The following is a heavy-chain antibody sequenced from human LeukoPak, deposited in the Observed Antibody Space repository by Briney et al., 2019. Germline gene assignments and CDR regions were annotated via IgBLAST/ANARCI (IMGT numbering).Heavy chain of an antibody. CDR2: IKEGGSEK. D-gene: IGHD3-10*01. J-gene: IGHJ4*02. V-gene: IGHV3-7*05. Sequence: GGSLRLSCAASGFTFSSYRMSWVRQAPGKGLEWVANIKEGGSEKYYVDSVKGRFTISRDNAKNSLFLQMNSLRAEDTAVYYCARVRRYYGSGSSIDYWGQGTLVTVSS. CDR1: GFTFSSYR. CDR3: ARVRRYYGSGSSIDY.